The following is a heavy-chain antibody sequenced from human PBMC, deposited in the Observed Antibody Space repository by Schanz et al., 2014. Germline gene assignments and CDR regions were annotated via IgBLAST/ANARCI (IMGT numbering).Heavy chain of an antibody. CDR1: GFAFSVYG. D-gene: IGHD1-1*01. J-gene: IGHJ4*02. CDR3: ARGTDWNLHY. CDR2: ISYDGSNK. Sequence: QVQMVESGGGVVQPGRSLRLSCAASGFAFSVYGMHWVRQAPGKGPEWVAVISYDGSNKYYADSVKGRFTVSRDSGQNSLYLQMNSLRAGDTAVYYCARGTDWNLHYWGQGALVTVSS. V-gene: IGHV3-30*19.